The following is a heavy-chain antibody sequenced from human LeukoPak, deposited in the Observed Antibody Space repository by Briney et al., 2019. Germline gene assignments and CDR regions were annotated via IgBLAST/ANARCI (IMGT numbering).Heavy chain of an antibody. Sequence: PGGSLRLSCAASGFTFDDYTMHWVRQAPGKGLEWVSLISWDGGSTYYADSVKGRFTISRDNSKNSLYLQMNSLRTEDTALYYCAKGIGYYYGMDVWGQGTTVTVYS. CDR2: ISWDGGST. CDR1: GFTFDDYT. J-gene: IGHJ6*02. D-gene: IGHD2-15*01. CDR3: AKGIGYYYGMDV. V-gene: IGHV3-43*01.